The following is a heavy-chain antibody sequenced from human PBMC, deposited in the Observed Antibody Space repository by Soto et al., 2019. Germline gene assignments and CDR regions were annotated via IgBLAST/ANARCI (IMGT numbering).Heavy chain of an antibody. CDR3: LKDAPNGSIDD. Sequence: VPVVASGGGLVQPGRSLRLSCAVSGFRFEQYVMHWVRQGPGTGLECVSTVSPTGDTVAYADSVEGRFTGSRDNAKNSLYLQMNSLRGDDTAFYYCLKDAPNGSIDDWGQGTRVTVTS. CDR1: GFRFEQYV. V-gene: IGHV3-9*01. D-gene: IGHD3-10*01. CDR2: VSPTGDTV. J-gene: IGHJ4*02.